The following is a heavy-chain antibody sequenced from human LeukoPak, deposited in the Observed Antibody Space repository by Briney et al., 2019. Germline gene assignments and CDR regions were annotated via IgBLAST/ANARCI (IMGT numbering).Heavy chain of an antibody. V-gene: IGHV3-30*04. CDR3: ARPCGGDCYGGLHS. J-gene: IGHJ4*02. CDR2: ISYDGSSK. Sequence: PGGSLRLSCAASGFTFSSYAMHWVRQAPGKGLEWVAVISYDGSSKYYADSVKGRFTISRDNAKNSLYLQMNSLRAEDTAVYYCARPCGGDCYGGLHSWGQGTLVTVSS. CDR1: GFTFSSYA. D-gene: IGHD2-21*02.